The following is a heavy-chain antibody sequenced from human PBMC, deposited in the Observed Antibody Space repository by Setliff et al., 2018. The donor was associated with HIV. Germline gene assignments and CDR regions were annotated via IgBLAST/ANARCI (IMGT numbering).Heavy chain of an antibody. CDR1: GYNFTSYY. J-gene: IGHJ3*02. D-gene: IGHD3-3*01. V-gene: IGHV1-46*01. CDR2: INPSGGSS. CDR3: ARDRVRITIFGANDASDI. Sequence: ASVKVSCKASGYNFTSYYMNWVRQAPGQGLEWMGIINPSGGSSTYAQKFQGRVAMTRDTSTSTVYMELSSLRSEDTAVYYCARDRVRITIFGANDASDIWGQGTMVTVSS.